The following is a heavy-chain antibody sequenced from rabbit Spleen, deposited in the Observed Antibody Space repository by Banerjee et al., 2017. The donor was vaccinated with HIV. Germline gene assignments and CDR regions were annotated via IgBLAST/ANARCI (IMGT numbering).Heavy chain of an antibody. Sequence: QLLEESGGDLVKPGASLTLTCKASGLDFSGDSYDSYMCWVRQAPGKGLEWIGCIFGGSVGNTAYATWAKGRFTISKTSSTTLTLQMTSLTAADTATYFCARDASGSGFYTFNLWGQGTLVTV. CDR2: IFGGSVGNT. CDR3: ARDASGSGFYTFNL. V-gene: IGHV1S40*01. CDR1: GLDFSGDSY. J-gene: IGHJ4*01. D-gene: IGHD1-1*01.